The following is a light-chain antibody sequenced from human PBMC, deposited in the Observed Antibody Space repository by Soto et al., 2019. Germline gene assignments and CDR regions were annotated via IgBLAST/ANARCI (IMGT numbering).Light chain of an antibody. V-gene: IGLV2-14*01. CDR2: EVS. CDR1: SSDVGGHIH. J-gene: IGLJ2*01. CDR3: SSYTSTTVV. Sequence: QSALTQPASVSGSPGQSITISCTGTSSDVGGHIHVSWYQQHPGKAPKLMIYEVSNRPSGVSNRFSGSKSGNTASLSISGLQAEDEAEYYCSSYTSTTVVFGGGTKVTVL.